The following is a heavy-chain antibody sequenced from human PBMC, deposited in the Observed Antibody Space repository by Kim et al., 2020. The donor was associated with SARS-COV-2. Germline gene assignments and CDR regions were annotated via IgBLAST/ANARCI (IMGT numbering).Heavy chain of an antibody. CDR3: AGNLGHGDYDY. J-gene: IGHJ4*02. CDR2: IVVGSGNT. V-gene: IGHV1-58*01. D-gene: IGHD4-17*01. Sequence: SVKVSCKASGFTFTSSTVQWVRQARGQRLEWIGWIVVGSGNTKYSQKFQERVTITRDMSTSTAYMELSSLRSEDTAVYYCAGNLGHGDYDYWGQGTLVTVSS. CDR1: GFTFTSST.